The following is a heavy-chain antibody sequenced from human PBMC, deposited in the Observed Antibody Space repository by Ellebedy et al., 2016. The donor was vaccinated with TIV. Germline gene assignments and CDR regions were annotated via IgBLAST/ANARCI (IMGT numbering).Heavy chain of an antibody. V-gene: IGHV3-21*01. CDR3: ARGYV. CDR1: RFTFSNYA. J-gene: IGHJ6*04. CDR2: ISSSSSYI. Sequence: GESLKISXAASRFTFSNYAMTWVRQAPGKGLEWVSSISSSSSYIYYADSVKGRFTISRDNAKNSLYLQMNSLRAEDTAVYYCARGYVWGKGTTVTVSS.